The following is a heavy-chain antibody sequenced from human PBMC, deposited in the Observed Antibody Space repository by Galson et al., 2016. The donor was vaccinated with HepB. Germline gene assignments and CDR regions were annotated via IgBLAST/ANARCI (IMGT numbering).Heavy chain of an antibody. Sequence: SLRLSCAASGFTFSSYAMTWVRQPPGRGPEWVSSILSSGRRTQYADSVKGRFTISRDNSKNTLFLEMNSLRAEDTAIYYCAKDGGYSAGKYYPDYWGQGTLVTVSS. D-gene: IGHD3-10*01. V-gene: IGHV3-23*01. CDR2: ILSSGRRT. J-gene: IGHJ4*02. CDR1: GFTFSSYA. CDR3: AKDGGYSAGKYYPDY.